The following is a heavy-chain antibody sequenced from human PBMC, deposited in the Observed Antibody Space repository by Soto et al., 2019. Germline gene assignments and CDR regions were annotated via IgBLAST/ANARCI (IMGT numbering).Heavy chain of an antibody. V-gene: IGHV1-69*01. D-gene: IGHD5-18*01. CDR2: IIPIFGKT. Sequence: QVQLVQSGAEVKKPGSSVKVSCKASGGTFTSYAISWVRQAPGQGLEWMGGIIPIFGKTNYAQRFQGRVTIAADESTSTTYMDLSSLRSDDTAVYYCATSGYNYGNFDSWGQGTLVTVSS. CDR3: ATSGYNYGNFDS. CDR1: GGTFTSYA. J-gene: IGHJ4*02.